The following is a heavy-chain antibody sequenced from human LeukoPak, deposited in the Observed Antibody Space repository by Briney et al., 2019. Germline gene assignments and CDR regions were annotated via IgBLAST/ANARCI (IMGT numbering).Heavy chain of an antibody. Sequence: GASVKVSCKASGYTFSDYYIHWVRQAPGQGLEWMAWINPSNGDTNYAQKFQGRVTMTRDTSISTAYMELSRLRSDDTAVYYCARDPDYDFWSGYYYYYYMDVWGKGTTVTVSS. D-gene: IGHD3-3*01. J-gene: IGHJ6*03. CDR3: ARDPDYDFWSGYYYYYYMDV. CDR1: GYTFSDYY. CDR2: INPSNGDT. V-gene: IGHV1-2*02.